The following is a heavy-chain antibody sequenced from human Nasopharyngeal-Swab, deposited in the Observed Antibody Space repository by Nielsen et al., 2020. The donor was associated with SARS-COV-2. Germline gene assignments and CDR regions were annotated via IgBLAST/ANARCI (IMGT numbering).Heavy chain of an antibody. D-gene: IGHD3-3*01. J-gene: IGHJ6*03. Sequence: GESLKISCAASGFTFSSYSMNWVRQAQGKGLEWVSYISSSSSTIYYADSVKGRFTISRDNAKNSLYLQMNSLRDEDTAVYYCASQLTYYDFWIGLLYYYYMDVWGKGTTVTVSS. CDR1: GFTFSSYS. CDR2: ISSSSSTI. V-gene: IGHV3-48*02. CDR3: ASQLTYYDFWIGLLYYYYMDV.